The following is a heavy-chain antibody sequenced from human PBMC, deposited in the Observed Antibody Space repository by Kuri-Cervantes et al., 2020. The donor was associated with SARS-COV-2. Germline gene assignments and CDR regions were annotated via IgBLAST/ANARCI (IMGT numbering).Heavy chain of an antibody. Sequence: SLKISCAASGFTFDDYAMHWVRRAPGKGLEWVSGINWNSGSIGYADSVRGRFTLSRDNAKNMLFLQMNSLRAEDTAVYYCVRDGDHWNFDYWGQGTLVTVSS. CDR2: INWNSGSI. CDR3: VRDGDHWNFDY. J-gene: IGHJ4*02. D-gene: IGHD1-1*01. V-gene: IGHV3-9*01. CDR1: GFTFDDYA.